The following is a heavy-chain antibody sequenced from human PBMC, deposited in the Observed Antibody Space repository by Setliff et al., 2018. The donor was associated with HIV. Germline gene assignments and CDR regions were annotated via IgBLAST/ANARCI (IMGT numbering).Heavy chain of an antibody. CDR2: ISSSSSYI. V-gene: IGHV3-21*01. D-gene: IGHD2-21*02. CDR1: GFTFSSYS. J-gene: IGHJ3*02. Sequence: GGSLRLSCAVSGFTFSSYSMNWVRQAQGKGLEWVSSISSSSSYIYYTDSVKGRFTISRDNAKNSLYLKMNSLRAEDTAVYYCARSNCGGDCDAFDIWGQGTMVTVSS. CDR3: ARSNCGGDCDAFDI.